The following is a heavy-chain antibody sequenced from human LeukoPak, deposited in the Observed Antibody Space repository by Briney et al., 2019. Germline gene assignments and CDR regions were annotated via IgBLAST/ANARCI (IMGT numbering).Heavy chain of an antibody. CDR2: IKQDGSDK. V-gene: IGHV3-7*03. D-gene: IGHD4-17*01. CDR3: AREPYGDFFGY. J-gene: IGHJ4*02. CDR1: GFTFSSYW. Sequence: AGGSLRLSCAASGFTFSSYWMSWVRQAPGKGLEWVANIKQDGSDKYYVDPVKGRFTISRDNAKNSLYLQMNSLRAEDTAVYYCAREPYGDFFGYWGQGTLVTVSS.